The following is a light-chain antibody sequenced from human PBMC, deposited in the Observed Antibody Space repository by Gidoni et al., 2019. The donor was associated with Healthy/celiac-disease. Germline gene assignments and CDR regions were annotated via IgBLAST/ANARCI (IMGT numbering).Light chain of an antibody. Sequence: GERATLSCRASQSVSSFLAWYQQKPGQAPRLLIYDASNRATGIPARFSGSGSGTDFTLTISSLEPEDFAVYYCQQRSNWPRFTFGPGTKVDIK. J-gene: IGKJ3*01. CDR1: QSVSSF. CDR2: DAS. CDR3: QQRSNWPRFT. V-gene: IGKV3-11*01.